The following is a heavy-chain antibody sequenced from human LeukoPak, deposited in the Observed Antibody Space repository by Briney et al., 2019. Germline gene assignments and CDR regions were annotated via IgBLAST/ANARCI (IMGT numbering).Heavy chain of an antibody. CDR2: IGVGGTT. CDR1: GFTFSNYG. CDR3: AKAQGYYDC. V-gene: IGHV3-23*01. D-gene: IGHD3-22*01. Sequence: GGSLRLSCAASGFTFSNYGMNWVRQAPGKGLEWVSGIGVGGTTYYADSVKGRFTISRDTSKSTLYLQMNSLRAEDTAVYYCAKAQGYYDCWGPGTLVTVSS. J-gene: IGHJ4*02.